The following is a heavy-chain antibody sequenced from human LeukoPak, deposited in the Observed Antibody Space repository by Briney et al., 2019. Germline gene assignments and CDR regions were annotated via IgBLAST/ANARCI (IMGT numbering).Heavy chain of an antibody. Sequence: GESLKISCTGSGYSFIRNWIGWVRQMPGKGLEWMAIIYPGDSDTRYSPSFQGQVTVSADKSISTAYLQWSSLTASDTAMYYCARLGTSATYFEFWGQGTLVTVSS. V-gene: IGHV5-51*01. CDR1: GYSFIRNW. CDR2: IYPGDSDT. D-gene: IGHD2-15*01. J-gene: IGHJ4*02. CDR3: ARLGTSATYFEF.